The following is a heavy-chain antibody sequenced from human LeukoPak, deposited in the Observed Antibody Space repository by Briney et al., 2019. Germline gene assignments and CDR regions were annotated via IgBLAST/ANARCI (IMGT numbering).Heavy chain of an antibody. Sequence: ASVNVSCKASGYTFTIYYMHWVRQAPGQALEGMGIINPSGGSTSYAQKFQGRVTMTRDTSTSTVYMELSSLRSEDTAVYYCARVAMIVVVPAVPYGMDVWGQGTTVTVSS. D-gene: IGHD2-2*01. CDR1: GYTFTIYY. J-gene: IGHJ6*02. V-gene: IGHV1-46*01. CDR2: INPSGGST. CDR3: ARVAMIVVVPAVPYGMDV.